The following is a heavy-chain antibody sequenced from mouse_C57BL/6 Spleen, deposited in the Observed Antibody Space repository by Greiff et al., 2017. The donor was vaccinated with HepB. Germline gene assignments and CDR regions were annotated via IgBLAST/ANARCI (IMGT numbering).Heavy chain of an antibody. J-gene: IGHJ3*01. D-gene: IGHD2-5*01. V-gene: IGHV1-62-2*01. CDR2: FYPGSGSI. Sequence: QVHVKQSGAELVKPGASVKLSCKASGYTFTEYTIHWVKQRSGQGLEWIGWFYPGSGSIKYNEKFKDKATLTADKSSSTVYMELSRLTSEDSAVYFCARHEERGSNFAWFAYWGQGTLVTVSA. CDR3: ARHEERGSNFAWFAY. CDR1: GYTFTEYT.